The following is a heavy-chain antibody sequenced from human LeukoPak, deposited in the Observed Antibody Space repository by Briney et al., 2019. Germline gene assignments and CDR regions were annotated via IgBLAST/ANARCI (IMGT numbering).Heavy chain of an antibody. V-gene: IGHV4-4*07. CDR3: ARDRPPGTEIFWFDP. CDR2: IYTSGST. CDR1: GGSISSYY. J-gene: IGHJ5*02. D-gene: IGHD2-15*01. Sequence: SETLSLTCTVSGGSISSYYWSWIRQPAGKGLEWIGRIYTSGSTNYNPSLKSRVTMSVDTSKNQFSLKLSSVTAADTAVYYCARDRPPGTEIFWFDPWGQGTLVTVSS.